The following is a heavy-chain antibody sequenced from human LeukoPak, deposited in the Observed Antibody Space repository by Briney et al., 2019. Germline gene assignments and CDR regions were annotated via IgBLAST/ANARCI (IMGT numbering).Heavy chain of an antibody. CDR2: IYHSGST. J-gene: IGHJ4*02. Sequence: EPSETLSLTCTVSGGSISSGGYYRSWIRQPPGKGLEWIGYIYHSGSTYYNPSLKSRATISVDRSKNQFSLKLSSVTAADTAVYYCARADEYSYMFYWGQGTLVTVSS. CDR3: ARADEYSYMFY. CDR1: GGSISSGGYY. D-gene: IGHD5-18*01. V-gene: IGHV4-30-2*01.